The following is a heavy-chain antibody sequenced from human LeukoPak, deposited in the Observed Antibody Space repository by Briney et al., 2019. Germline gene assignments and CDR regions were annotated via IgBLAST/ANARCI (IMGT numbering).Heavy chain of an antibody. CDR1: GGSISSGGYS. Sequence: SQTLSLTCAVSGGSISSGGYSWSWIRQPPGKGLEWIGYIYHSGSTYYNPSLKSRVTISVDRSKNQFSLKLGSVTAADTAVYYCARASCSGGSCYHTDYWGQGTLVTVSS. CDR2: IYHSGST. V-gene: IGHV4-30-2*01. D-gene: IGHD2-15*01. J-gene: IGHJ4*02. CDR3: ARASCSGGSCYHTDY.